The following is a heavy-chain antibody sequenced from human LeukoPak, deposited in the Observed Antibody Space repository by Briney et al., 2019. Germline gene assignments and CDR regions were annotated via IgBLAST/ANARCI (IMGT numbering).Heavy chain of an antibody. CDR2: INHSGST. CDR1: GFTFSSYA. Sequence: GSLRLSCAASGFTFSSYAMSWIRQPPGKGLEWIGEINHSGSTNYNPSLKSRVTISVDTSKNQFSLKLSSVTAADTAVYYCARVGQGDTMVRGVIRRNWFDPWGQGTLVTVSS. D-gene: IGHD3-10*01. J-gene: IGHJ5*02. CDR3: ARVGQGDTMVRGVIRRNWFDP. V-gene: IGHV4-34*01.